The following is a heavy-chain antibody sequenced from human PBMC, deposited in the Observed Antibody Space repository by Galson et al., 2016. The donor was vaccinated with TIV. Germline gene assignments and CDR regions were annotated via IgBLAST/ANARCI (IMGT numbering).Heavy chain of an antibody. D-gene: IGHD3-22*01. CDR3: TKVPSSGFSYYYGLDV. J-gene: IGHJ6*02. CDR1: GFTFSIFA. Sequence: SLRLSCAASGFTFSIFAMTWVRQAPGMGLEWVSAISGGGGSTYYADSVKDRLTISRDNSKNTLFLQMNSLRAEDTAVYYCTKVPSSGFSYYYGLDVWGQGTTVTVSS. CDR2: ISGGGGST. V-gene: IGHV3-23*01.